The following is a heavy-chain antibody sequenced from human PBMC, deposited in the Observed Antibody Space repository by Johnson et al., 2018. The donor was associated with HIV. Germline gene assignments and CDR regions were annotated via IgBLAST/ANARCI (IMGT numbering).Heavy chain of an antibody. J-gene: IGHJ3*02. CDR1: GFTFGDYV. CDR3: AREEGIQLWPRGAFDI. Sequence: MQLVESGGGVVRPGGSLRLSCAASGFTFGDYVMSWVRQSPGKGLEWVSGISGSGGSTYYADSVKGRFTISRDNSKNTLYLQMNSLRAEDTAVYYCAREEGIQLWPRGAFDIWGQGTMVTVSS. V-gene: IGHV3-23*04. D-gene: IGHD5-18*01. CDR2: ISGSGGST.